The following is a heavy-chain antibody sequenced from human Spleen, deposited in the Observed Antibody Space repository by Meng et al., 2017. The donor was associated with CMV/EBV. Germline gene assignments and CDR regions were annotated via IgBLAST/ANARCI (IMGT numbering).Heavy chain of an antibody. CDR3: AKDFSAVHNWFDA. Sequence: GESLKISCAASGFIFSDYYITWIRQAPGKGLEWISYISSSGRIKKYADSVEGRFTISRDNAKKSLYLQMNSLRAEDTGFYYCAKDFSAVHNWFDAWGRGTLVTVSS. CDR1: GFIFSDYY. J-gene: IGHJ5*02. D-gene: IGHD1-26*01. CDR2: ISSSGRIK. V-gene: IGHV3-11*04.